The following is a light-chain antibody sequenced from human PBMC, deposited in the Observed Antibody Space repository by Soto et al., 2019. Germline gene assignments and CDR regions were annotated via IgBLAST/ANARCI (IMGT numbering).Light chain of an antibody. CDR2: DVS. CDR3: SSYSSSSTPYV. CDR1: SSDVGGYNY. J-gene: IGLJ1*01. Sequence: QSVLTQPASLSGSPGQSITISCTGTSSDVGGYNYVSWYQQHPGKAPKLMIYDVSNRPSGVSNRFSGSKSGNTASLTISGLQAEDEAAYYCSSYSSSSTPYVFGTGTKVTVL. V-gene: IGLV2-14*01.